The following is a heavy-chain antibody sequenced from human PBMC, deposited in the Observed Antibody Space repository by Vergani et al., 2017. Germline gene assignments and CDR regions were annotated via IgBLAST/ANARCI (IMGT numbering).Heavy chain of an antibody. D-gene: IGHD1-1*01. CDR3: ARETSPGDYYYGMDV. CDR1: GFTVSSNY. V-gene: IGHV3-66*02. Sequence: VQLVESGGGVVQPGRSLRLSCAASGFTVSSNYMSWVRQAPGKGLEWVSVIYSGGSTYYADSVKGRFTISRDNSKNTLYLQMNSLRAEDTAVYYCARETSPGDYYYGMDVWGQGTTVTVSS. J-gene: IGHJ6*02. CDR2: IYSGGST.